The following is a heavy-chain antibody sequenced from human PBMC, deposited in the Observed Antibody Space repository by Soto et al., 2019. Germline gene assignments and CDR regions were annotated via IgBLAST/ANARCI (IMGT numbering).Heavy chain of an antibody. V-gene: IGHV3-23*05. CDR3: AKAKSLRSVRGSSFDS. D-gene: IGHD6-19*01. J-gene: IGHJ4*02. CDR1: EFMFSSYA. CDR2: VSPSGDDT. Sequence: EVQLLESGGGLVQPGGSLRLSCDASEFMFSSYAMSWVRQAPGKGLEWVSTVSPSGDDTYYADSVRGRFTISRDNSKNTVSLQMNSLTPEDTARYYCAKAKSLRSVRGSSFDSWGQGALVTVSS.